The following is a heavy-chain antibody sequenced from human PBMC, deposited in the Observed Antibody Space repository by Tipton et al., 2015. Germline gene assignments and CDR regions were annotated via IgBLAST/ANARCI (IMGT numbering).Heavy chain of an antibody. D-gene: IGHD3-9*01. CDR1: EFSFSDYY. Sequence: LRLSCTASEFSFSDYYMSWIRQPPGKGLEWIGSISHSGNTYYNPSLKSRVTMSRDTSKNQFSLKLTSVTAADTAVYYCACQDYDSLTRDYQTVDYWGQGTLVTVSS. V-gene: IGHV4-38-2*02. CDR3: ACQDYDSLTRDYQTVDY. CDR2: ISHSGNT. J-gene: IGHJ4*02.